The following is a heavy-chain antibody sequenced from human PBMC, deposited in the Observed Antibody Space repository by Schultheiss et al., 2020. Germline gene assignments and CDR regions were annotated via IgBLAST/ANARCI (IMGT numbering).Heavy chain of an antibody. D-gene: IGHD3-16*02. Sequence: SETLSLTCAVSGYSISSGYYWGWIRQPPGKGLEWIGIIYHSGSTNYNPSLKSRVTISVDKSKNQFSLKLSSVTAADTAVYYCATCPYDYVWGSYRYTETWGQGTLVTVCS. J-gene: IGHJ4*02. CDR1: GYSISSGYY. CDR2: IYHSGST. CDR3: ATCPYDYVWGSYRYTET. V-gene: IGHV4-38-2*01.